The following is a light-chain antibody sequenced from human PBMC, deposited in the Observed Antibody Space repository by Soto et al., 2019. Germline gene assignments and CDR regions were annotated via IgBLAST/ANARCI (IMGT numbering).Light chain of an antibody. CDR2: AAS. J-gene: IGKJ4*01. V-gene: IGKV1-17*01. CDR3: LQHNSYPLT. CDR1: ECIRND. Sequence: IQMTRSASCLSASVLCIFTITFRAIECIRNDLGWYQQKPGKAPKRLIYAASSLQSGVPSRFSGSGSGTEFTLTISSLQPEDFATYYCLQHNSYPLTFGGGTKVDIK.